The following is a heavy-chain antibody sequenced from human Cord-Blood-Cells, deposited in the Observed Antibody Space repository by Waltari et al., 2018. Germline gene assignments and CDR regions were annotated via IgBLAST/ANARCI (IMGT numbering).Heavy chain of an antibody. CDR1: GYTFTGYY. CDR3: ASMYSNSGYAFDI. J-gene: IGHJ3*02. Sequence: SGAEVKKPGASVKVSCKASGYTFTGYYMHWVRQAPGQGLEWMGWINPNSGGTNYAQKFQGWVTMTRDTSISTAYMELSRLRSDDTAVYYCASMYSNSGYAFDIWGQGTMVTVSS. V-gene: IGHV1-2*04. CDR2: INPNSGGT. D-gene: IGHD6-13*01.